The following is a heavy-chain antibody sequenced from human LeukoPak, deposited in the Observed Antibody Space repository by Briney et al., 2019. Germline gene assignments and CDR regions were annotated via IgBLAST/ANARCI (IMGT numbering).Heavy chain of an antibody. J-gene: IGHJ4*02. CDR2: IIPIFGTA. Sequence: SVKVSCKASGGTFSSYAISWVRQAPGQGLEWMGGIIPIFGTANYAQKFQGRVTITTGESTSTAYMELSSLRSEDTAVYYCAGRAVAYYYDSSGYAPTDYWGQGTLVTVSS. D-gene: IGHD3-22*01. CDR3: AGRAVAYYYDSSGYAPTDY. V-gene: IGHV1-69*05. CDR1: GGTFSSYA.